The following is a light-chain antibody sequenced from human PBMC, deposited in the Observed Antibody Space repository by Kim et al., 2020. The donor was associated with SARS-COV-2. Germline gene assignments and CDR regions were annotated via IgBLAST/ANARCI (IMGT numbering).Light chain of an antibody. CDR3: QQRGNLPLT. CDR2: DSS. CDR1: QSVSSY. V-gene: IGKV3-11*01. J-gene: IGKJ4*01. Sequence: EILWTQSPATLSLSPGERATLSCRASQSVSSYLAWYQQRPGQAPSLLIYDSSNRAPGIPARFSGSGSGTDFTLTISSLEPEDFAVYYCQQRGNLPLTFGGGTKVDIK.